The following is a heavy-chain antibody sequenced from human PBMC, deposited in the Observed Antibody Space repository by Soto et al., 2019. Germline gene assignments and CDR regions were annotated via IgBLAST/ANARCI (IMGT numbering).Heavy chain of an antibody. Sequence: LGQSLKISCKGSGYSFTRYWIRWVRQMPGKGLEWMGRIDPSDSYTNYSPSFQGHVTISADKSISTAYLQWSSLKASDTAMYYCARHAYYDSSGYYYYYGMDVWGKGTMLSVSS. CDR1: GYSFTRYW. CDR3: ARHAYYDSSGYYYYYGMDV. CDR2: IDPSDSYT. D-gene: IGHD3-22*01. J-gene: IGHJ6*04. V-gene: IGHV5-10-1*01.